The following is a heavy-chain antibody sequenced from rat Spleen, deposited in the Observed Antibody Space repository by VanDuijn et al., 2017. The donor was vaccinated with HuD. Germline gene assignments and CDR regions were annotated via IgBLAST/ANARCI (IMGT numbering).Heavy chain of an antibody. CDR1: GFTFSNYY. CDR3: ARRAGSGAGYVMDA. D-gene: IGHD1-1*01. J-gene: IGHJ4*01. Sequence: EVQLVESGGGLVQPGRSMKLSCAALGFTFSNYYMAWVRQAPTKGLEWIASISPGGDNTYYRDSVKGRFTISRDNAKSTLYLQMDRLRSEDKATDYWARRAGSGAGYVMDAWGQGASVTVSS. V-gene: IGHV5-25*01. CDR2: ISPGGDNT.